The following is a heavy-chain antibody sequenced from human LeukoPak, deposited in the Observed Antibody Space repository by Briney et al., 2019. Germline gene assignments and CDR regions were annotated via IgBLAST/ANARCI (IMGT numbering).Heavy chain of an antibody. D-gene: IGHD3-22*01. CDR1: GFTFTAYT. V-gene: IGHV3-30*02. Sequence: PGGSLRLSCAATGFTFTAYTINWVRQAPGKGLEWVAFIRYDGSNKYYADSVKGRFTISRDNSKNKVYLQMNSLRAEDTAVYYCAKDLHYYDSSGYHEIGYWGQGTLVTVSS. J-gene: IGHJ4*02. CDR2: IRYDGSNK. CDR3: AKDLHYYDSSGYHEIGY.